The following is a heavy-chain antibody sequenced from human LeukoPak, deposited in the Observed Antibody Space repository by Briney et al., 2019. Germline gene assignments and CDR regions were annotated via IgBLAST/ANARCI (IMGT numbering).Heavy chain of an antibody. V-gene: IGHV4-38-2*01. CDR1: GYSISNGYY. J-gene: IGHJ6*03. Sequence: SETLSLTCAASGYSISNGYYWVWIRQPPGRGLEWIGSLYHSDSAYYNTSLRSRVSMSVDTSKNQFSLTLSFVTAADTAVYYCARQHDSYYYYYIDVWGSGTTVTVSS. CDR3: ARQHDSYYYYYIDV. CDR2: LYHSDSA.